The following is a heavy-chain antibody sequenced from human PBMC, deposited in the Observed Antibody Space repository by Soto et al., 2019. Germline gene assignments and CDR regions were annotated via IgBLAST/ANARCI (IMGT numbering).Heavy chain of an antibody. Sequence: QVQLVQSGAEEKKPGASVKVSCKASGYTFTSYAMHWVRQAPGQRLEWMGWINAGNGNTKYSQKFQGRVTITRDTSASTAYMELSSLRSEDTAVYYCARSIGYYYSDDYWGQGTLVTVSS. V-gene: IGHV1-3*05. CDR2: INAGNGNT. D-gene: IGHD3-22*01. CDR1: GYTFTSYA. J-gene: IGHJ4*02. CDR3: ARSIGYYYSDDY.